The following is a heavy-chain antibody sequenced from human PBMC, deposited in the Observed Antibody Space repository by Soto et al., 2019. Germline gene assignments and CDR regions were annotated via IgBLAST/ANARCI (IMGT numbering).Heavy chain of an antibody. D-gene: IGHD1-26*01. CDR2: ISGSSSTI. CDR3: ATEATLAY. V-gene: IGHV3-48*02. CDR1: GFTFSNYN. J-gene: IGHJ4*02. Sequence: EVQLVESGGGLVQPWGSLRLSCAASGFTFSNYNMNWVRQAPGKGLEWISYISGSSSTIYYADSVKDRFTISRDNAKNSLYLQMNSLRDEDTAVYYCATEATLAYWGLGTLVTVSS.